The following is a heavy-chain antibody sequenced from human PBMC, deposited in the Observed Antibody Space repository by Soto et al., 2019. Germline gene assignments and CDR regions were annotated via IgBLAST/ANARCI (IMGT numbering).Heavy chain of an antibody. CDR3: ARLVYDTRLNYMYFDS. CDR1: GVSLTSGNW. CDR2: IFHDGTA. D-gene: IGHD3-10*01. J-gene: IGHJ4*02. V-gene: IGHV4-4*02. Sequence: SETLSLTCAVSGVSLTSGNWWTWVRQSPQRGLEYIGEIFHDGTANYYPSFERRVAMSVDTSRNQFSLKLTSVTAADTAVYFCARLVYDTRLNYMYFDSWGPGTQVTVSS.